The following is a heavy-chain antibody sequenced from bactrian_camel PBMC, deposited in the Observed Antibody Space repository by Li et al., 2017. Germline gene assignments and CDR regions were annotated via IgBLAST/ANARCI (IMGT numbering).Heavy chain of an antibody. V-gene: IGHV3S1*01. Sequence: VQLVESGGGSVQAGGSLRLSCATSLNPDSRYCLGWFRQAPGEEREGVAAVDNDDEFTYADSVKGRFTISKDNTKNTLYLQLNSLKTDDTAMYYCAKGYYRDDAASTTFGVLGQGTQVTVS. J-gene: IGHJ4*01. D-gene: IGHD4*01. CDR2: VDNDDEFT. CDR1: LNPDSRYC.